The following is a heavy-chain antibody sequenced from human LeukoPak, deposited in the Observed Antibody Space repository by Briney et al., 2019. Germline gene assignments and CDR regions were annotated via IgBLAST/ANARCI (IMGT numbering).Heavy chain of an antibody. Sequence: TGGSLRLSCEASGFTFSSYAMHWVRQAPGKGLEWVAIISYDGSNKFYADSVKGRFTISRDNSKNTLFLQMDSLRAEDTAVYYCAKDQSDYAGYYFDYWGQGTLVTVSS. CDR3: AKDQSDYAGYYFDY. D-gene: IGHD4-17*01. V-gene: IGHV3-30*18. J-gene: IGHJ4*02. CDR1: GFTFSSYA. CDR2: ISYDGSNK.